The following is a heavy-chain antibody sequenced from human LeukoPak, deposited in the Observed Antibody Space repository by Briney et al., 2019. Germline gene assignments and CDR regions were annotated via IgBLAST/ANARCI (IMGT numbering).Heavy chain of an antibody. CDR3: ERDAQVAAAGFDC. V-gene: IGHV3-21*01. CDR2: ISSISSHI. Sequence: GGTLRLSCAASGFTFRSYSTNGVRHAPGKGLECGSSISSISSHIYYADSVKGRFTISSDNATNSLYLQMNRLRAEDPAVYYCERDAQVAAAGFDCWGQGTLVTVSS. J-gene: IGHJ4*02. CDR1: GFTFRSYS. D-gene: IGHD6-13*01.